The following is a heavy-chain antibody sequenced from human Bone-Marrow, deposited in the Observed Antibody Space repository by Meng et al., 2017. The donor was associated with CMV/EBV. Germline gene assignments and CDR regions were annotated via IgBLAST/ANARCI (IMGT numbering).Heavy chain of an antibody. D-gene: IGHD3-10*01. V-gene: IGHV4-39*07. J-gene: IGHJ3*02. CDR1: GGSISSSSYY. CDR3: ARIRSYFGSGFYSHDAFDI. CDR2: IYYSGST. Sequence: SETLSLTCTVSGGSISSSSYYWGWIRQPPGKGLEWIGSIYYSGSTYYNPSLKSRVTISVDTSKNQFSLKLSSVTAADTAVYYCARIRSYFGSGFYSHDAFDIWGQGTMVTVSS.